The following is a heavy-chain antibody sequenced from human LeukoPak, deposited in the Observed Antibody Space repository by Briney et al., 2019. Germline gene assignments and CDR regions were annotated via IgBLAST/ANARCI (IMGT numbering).Heavy chain of an antibody. J-gene: IGHJ4*02. Sequence: SETLSLTCAVYGGSFSGYYWSWIRQPPGKGLEWIGEINHSGSTNYNPSLKSRVTISVDTSKNQFSLKLSSVTAADTAVYYCARGSEAAAPYYFDYWGQGTLVTVSS. D-gene: IGHD6-13*01. CDR3: ARGSEAAAPYYFDY. V-gene: IGHV4-34*01. CDR1: GGSFSGYY. CDR2: INHSGST.